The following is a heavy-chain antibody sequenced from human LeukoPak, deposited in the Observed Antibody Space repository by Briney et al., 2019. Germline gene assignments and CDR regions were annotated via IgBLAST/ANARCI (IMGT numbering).Heavy chain of an antibody. CDR3: ARDLKSVRKITIFEIDY. V-gene: IGHV1-18*01. D-gene: IGHD3-3*01. Sequence: ASVKVSCKASGYTFTSYGISWVRQAPGQGLEGMGWISAYNGNTNYAQKLQGRVTMTTDTSTSTAYMELRSLRSDDTAVYYCARDLKSVRKITIFEIDYWGQGTLVTVSS. CDR2: ISAYNGNT. J-gene: IGHJ4*02. CDR1: GYTFTSYG.